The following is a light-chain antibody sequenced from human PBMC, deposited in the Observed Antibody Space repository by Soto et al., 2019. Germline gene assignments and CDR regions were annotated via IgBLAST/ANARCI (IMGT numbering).Light chain of an antibody. V-gene: IGKV3-20*01. Sequence: EIVLTQSPGTLSLSPGERATLSFRASQSVSSSYLAWYQQKPGQAPSLLIYGASSRATGIPDRFSGSGSGTDFTLTISRLEPEDFAVYYCQQYGSSSWTFGQGTKVDIK. CDR1: QSVSSSY. J-gene: IGKJ1*01. CDR3: QQYGSSSWT. CDR2: GAS.